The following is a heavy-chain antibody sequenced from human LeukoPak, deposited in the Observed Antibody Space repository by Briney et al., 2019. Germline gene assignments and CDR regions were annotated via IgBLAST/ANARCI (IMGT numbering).Heavy chain of an antibody. CDR3: ARDLGGYCSSTSCGVGFDY. J-gene: IGHJ4*02. CDR1: GGSFSGYY. CDR2: INHSGST. Sequence: SETLSLTCAVYGGSFSGYYWSWIRQPPGKGLEWIGEINHSGSTYYNPSLKSRVTISVDTSKNQFSLKLSSVTAADTAVYYCARDLGGYCSSTSCGVGFDYWGQGTLVTVSS. D-gene: IGHD2-2*01. V-gene: IGHV4-34*09.